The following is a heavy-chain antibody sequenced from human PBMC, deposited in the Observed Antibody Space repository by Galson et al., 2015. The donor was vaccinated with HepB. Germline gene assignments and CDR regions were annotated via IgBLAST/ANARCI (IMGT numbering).Heavy chain of an antibody. Sequence: SVKVSCKASGGTFSSYAISWVRQAPGQGLEWMGGIIPIFGTANYAQKFQGRVTITADKSTSTAYMELSSLRSEDTAVYYCATPHGAYCGGDCYYYFDYWGQGTLVTVSS. D-gene: IGHD2-21*01. CDR1: GGTFSSYA. CDR3: ATPHGAYCGGDCYYYFDY. CDR2: IIPIFGTA. J-gene: IGHJ4*02. V-gene: IGHV1-69*06.